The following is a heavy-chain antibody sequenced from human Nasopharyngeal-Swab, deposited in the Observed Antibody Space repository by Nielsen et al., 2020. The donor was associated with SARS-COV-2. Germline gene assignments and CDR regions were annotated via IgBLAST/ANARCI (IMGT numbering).Heavy chain of an antibody. D-gene: IGHD3-9*01. J-gene: IGHJ6*03. CDR3: ARDSGHYDILTGYHYYYMDV. CDR2: ISSSSSTI. V-gene: IGHV3-48*01. CDR1: GFTFSSYS. Sequence: GGSLRLSCAASGFTFSSYSMNWVRQAPRKGLEWVSYISSSSSTIYYADSVKGRFTISRDNAKNSLYLQMNSLRAEDTAVYYCARDSGHYDILTGYHYYYMDVWGKGTTVTVSS.